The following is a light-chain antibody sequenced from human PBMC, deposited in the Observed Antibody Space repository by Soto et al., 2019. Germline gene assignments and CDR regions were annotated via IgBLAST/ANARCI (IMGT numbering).Light chain of an antibody. CDR2: GAS. CDR3: QQYHTSPLT. J-gene: IGKJ1*01. Sequence: EIVLTHSPGTLSLCPGEIATFSCRASQSVSSSYIAWYQQKRGQAPRRLIYGASIRATGIPDRFSGSGSGTDFTLTISRLEPEDFALYYCQQYHTSPLTFGQGTKVDIK. CDR1: QSVSSSY. V-gene: IGKV3-20*01.